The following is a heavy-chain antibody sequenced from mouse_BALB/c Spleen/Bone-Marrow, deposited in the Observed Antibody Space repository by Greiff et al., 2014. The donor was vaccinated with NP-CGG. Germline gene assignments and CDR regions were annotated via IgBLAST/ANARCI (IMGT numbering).Heavy chain of an antibody. CDR3: TRSGPWFAY. Sequence: QVQLQQPGAELVKPGASVKLSCKASGYTFTNYFMYWVKQRPGQGLEWIGEINPNNGGTNFNENFKSKATLTLDKSSSTAYMQLSSLTSEDSAVYYCTRSGPWFAYWGHGTLVTVSA. CDR1: GYTFTNYF. V-gene: IGHV1S81*02. J-gene: IGHJ3*01. CDR2: INPNNGGT.